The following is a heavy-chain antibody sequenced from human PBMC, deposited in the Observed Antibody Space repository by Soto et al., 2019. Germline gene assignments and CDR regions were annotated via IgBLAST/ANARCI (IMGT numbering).Heavy chain of an antibody. V-gene: IGHV3-23*01. J-gene: IGHJ4*02. CDR2: ISDSGANT. D-gene: IGHD5-18*01. CDR3: AKERGEMATAIGYFDY. CDR1: GFTFSDYA. Sequence: EVQLLESGGGLIQPGGSLRLSCAPSGFTFSDYAMSWVRQAPGKGLEWVAAISDSGANTYSADSVKGRFTGSRDNSKNTLYLQMNSLRAEDTAVYYCAKERGEMATAIGYFDYWGQGTLVTVSP.